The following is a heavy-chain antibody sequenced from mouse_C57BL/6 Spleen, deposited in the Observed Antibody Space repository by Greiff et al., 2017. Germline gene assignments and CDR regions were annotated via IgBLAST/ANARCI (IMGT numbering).Heavy chain of an antibody. CDR2: ISSGGSYT. D-gene: IGHD3-1*01. J-gene: IGHJ2*01. Sequence: EVKLMESGGDLVKPGGSLKLSCAASGFTFSSYGMSWVRQTPDKRLEWVATISSGGSYTDYPDSVKGRFTISRDNAKNTLYLQMSSLKSEDTAMYYCARGEGLLDYWGQGTTLTVSS. CDR1: GFTFSSYG. V-gene: IGHV5-6*01. CDR3: ARGEGLLDY.